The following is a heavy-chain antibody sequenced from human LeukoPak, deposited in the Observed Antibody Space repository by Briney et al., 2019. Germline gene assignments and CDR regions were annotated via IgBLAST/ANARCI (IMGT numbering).Heavy chain of an antibody. D-gene: IGHD5-24*01. J-gene: IGHJ3*02. Sequence: SVKVSCKASGYTFTSYAMNWVRQAPGQGLEWMGGIIPIFGSTNDAQKFQGRVTITADESTSTAYLELSSLTSEDTAVYYCARGRWLQSQAFDIWGQGTMVTVSS. CDR2: IIPIFGST. CDR3: ARGRWLQSQAFDI. CDR1: GYTFTSYA. V-gene: IGHV1-69*13.